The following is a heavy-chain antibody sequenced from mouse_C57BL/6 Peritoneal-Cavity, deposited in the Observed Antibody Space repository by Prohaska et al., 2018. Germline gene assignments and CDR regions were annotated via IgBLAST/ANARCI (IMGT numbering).Heavy chain of an antibody. CDR2: INPYNGGT. V-gene: IGHV1-19*01. Sequence: EVQLQQSGPVLVKPGASVQMSCKASVYTFTDYYMNWFKQIHGKSLEWIGVINPYNGGTSYNQKFKGKATLTVDKSSSTAYMELNSLTSEDSAVYYCASYYGSSHFDYWGQGTTLTVSS. D-gene: IGHD1-1*01. CDR3: ASYYGSSHFDY. J-gene: IGHJ2*01. CDR1: VYTFTDYY.